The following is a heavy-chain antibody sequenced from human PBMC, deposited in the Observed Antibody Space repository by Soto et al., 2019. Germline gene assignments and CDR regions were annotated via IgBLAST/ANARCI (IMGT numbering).Heavy chain of an antibody. Sequence: SETLSLTCAVSGGSFSGYYWSWIRQPPRKGLEWIGEINHSGSTNYNPSLKSRVTISVDTSKNQFSLKLSSVTAADTAVYYCARAMRGVTPWVGYYYYGMDVWGQGTTVT. J-gene: IGHJ6*02. CDR3: ARAMRGVTPWVGYYYYGMDV. CDR2: INHSGST. D-gene: IGHD3-10*01. CDR1: GGSFSGYY. V-gene: IGHV4-34*01.